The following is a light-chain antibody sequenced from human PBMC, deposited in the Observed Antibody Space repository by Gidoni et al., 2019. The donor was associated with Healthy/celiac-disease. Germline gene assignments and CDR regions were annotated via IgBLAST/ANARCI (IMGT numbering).Light chain of an antibody. CDR2: AAS. Sequence: DIQMTQSPSSLSASVGDRVTITCLASQSISSYLNWYQQKPGKAPKLLIYAASSLQSRVPTRFSGSGSGTDFTLTISSLQPEDFATYYCQQSYSTPPCTFGQGTKVEIK. V-gene: IGKV1-39*01. J-gene: IGKJ1*01. CDR3: QQSYSTPPCT. CDR1: QSISSY.